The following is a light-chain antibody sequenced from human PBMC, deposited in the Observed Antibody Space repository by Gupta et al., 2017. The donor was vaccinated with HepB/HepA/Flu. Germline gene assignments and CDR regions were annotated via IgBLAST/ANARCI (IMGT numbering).Light chain of an antibody. CDR3: QQYNAWPLT. Sequence: DIVMTQSPATLSVSPGERATLSCRASQSVTSKLAWYQQKPGQAPRLLIYGASARATGIPARFSGSGSGTEFTLTISSLQSEDFAVYHCQQYNAWPLTFGQGTRLEIK. V-gene: IGKV3-15*01. CDR2: GAS. CDR1: QSVTSK. J-gene: IGKJ5*01.